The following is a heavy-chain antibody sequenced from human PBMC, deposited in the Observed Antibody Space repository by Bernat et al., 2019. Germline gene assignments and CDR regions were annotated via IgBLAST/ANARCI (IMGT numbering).Heavy chain of an antibody. J-gene: IGHJ4*02. Sequence: QVQLVESGGGLVKPGGSLRLSCAASGFTFSDYYMSWIRQAPGKGLEWVSYISSSGSTRYDADSVKGRFTISRDTAKNSLYLQMNSLRAEDTAVYYCARDMPGGYSSSTSCYTFDYWGQGTLVTVSS. V-gene: IGHV3-11*01. D-gene: IGHD2-2*02. CDR2: ISSSGSTR. CDR1: GFTFSDYY. CDR3: ARDMPGGYSSSTSCYTFDY.